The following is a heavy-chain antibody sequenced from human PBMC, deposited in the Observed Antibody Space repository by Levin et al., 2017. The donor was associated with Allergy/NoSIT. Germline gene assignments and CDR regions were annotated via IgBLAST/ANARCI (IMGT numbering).Heavy chain of an antibody. CDR1: GYSLRDHG. CDR2: ISDYNGKT. Sequence: ASVKVSCKASGYSLRDHGISWVRQAPGQGLEWMGWISDYNGKTDYSEKFQGRLRMTTDRSTSTAYMELRSLTSDDTAIYYCGRDIVVEPGVAYYYNGMDVWGQGTTIIVSS. V-gene: IGHV1-18*01. D-gene: IGHD2-2*01. CDR3: GRDIVVEPGVAYYYNGMDV. J-gene: IGHJ6*02.